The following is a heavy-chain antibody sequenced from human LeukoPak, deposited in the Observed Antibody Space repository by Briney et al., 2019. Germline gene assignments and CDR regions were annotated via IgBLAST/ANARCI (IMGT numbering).Heavy chain of an antibody. V-gene: IGHV1-2*02. D-gene: IGHD3-22*01. CDR3: AGPLGYYDSSGYYGRMDY. Sequence: GASVKVSCKASGYTFTGYYMHWVRQAPGQGLEWMGWINPNSGGTNYAQKFQGRVTMTRDTSISTAYMELSRLRSDDTAVYYCAGPLGYYDSSGYYGRMDYWGQGTLVTVSS. J-gene: IGHJ4*02. CDR1: GYTFTGYY. CDR2: INPNSGGT.